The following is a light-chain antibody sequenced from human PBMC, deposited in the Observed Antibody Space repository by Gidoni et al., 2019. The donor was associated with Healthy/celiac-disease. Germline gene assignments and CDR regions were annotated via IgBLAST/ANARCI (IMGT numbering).Light chain of an antibody. CDR2: GAS. V-gene: IGKV3-20*01. CDR3: QQYGSSPLT. J-gene: IGKJ4*01. Sequence: EIVLTQSPGTLSLYPGERATLSCRASQSVSSSYLAWYQQKPGQAPRLLIYGASSRPTGIPDRFSGSGSGTDFTLTISRLEPEDFAVYYCQQYGSSPLTFGGGTKVEIK. CDR1: QSVSSSY.